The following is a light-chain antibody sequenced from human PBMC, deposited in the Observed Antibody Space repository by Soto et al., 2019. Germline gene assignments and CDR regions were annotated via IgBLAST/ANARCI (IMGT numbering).Light chain of an antibody. CDR1: SSNIGAGFD. CDR2: DNS. CDR3: QSYDSRLSAVV. V-gene: IGLV1-40*01. Sequence: QSVLTQPPSVSGAPGQRVTISCTGNSSNIGAGFDVHWYQQLPGTAPKLLFYDNSNRPSGVPDRFSGSKSGTSASLAITGLQAEDGTDYYCQSYDSRLSAVVFGGGTKLTVL. J-gene: IGLJ2*01.